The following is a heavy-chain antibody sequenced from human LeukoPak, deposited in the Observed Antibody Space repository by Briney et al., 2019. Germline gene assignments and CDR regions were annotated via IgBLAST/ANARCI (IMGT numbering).Heavy chain of an antibody. CDR3: ARDPSGDYVWGSYRNDY. CDR2: IYYSGST. CDR1: GGSISSGDSY. D-gene: IGHD3-16*02. Sequence: SETLSLTCTVSGGSISSGDSYWSWIRQPPGKGLEWIGYIYYSGSTYYNPSLKSRVTISVDTSNNQFSLKLSSVTAADTAMYYCARDPSGDYVWGSYRNDYWGQGTLVTVSS. V-gene: IGHV4-30-4*01. J-gene: IGHJ4*02.